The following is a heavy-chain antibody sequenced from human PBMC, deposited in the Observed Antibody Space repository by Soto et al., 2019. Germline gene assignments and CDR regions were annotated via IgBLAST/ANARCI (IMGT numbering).Heavy chain of an antibody. J-gene: IGHJ5*02. V-gene: IGHV3-33*03. Sequence: QVQLVESGGGVVQPGRSLRLSCEASGFIFSSYGMHWVRQAPGKGLEWVAVIWYDGSNKNYADSVKGRFTITRDNSKNTLNLQMNSLRAEDTAVYYCASSISWGQGTLVTVSS. CDR3: ASSIS. CDR2: IWYDGSNK. CDR1: GFIFSSYG.